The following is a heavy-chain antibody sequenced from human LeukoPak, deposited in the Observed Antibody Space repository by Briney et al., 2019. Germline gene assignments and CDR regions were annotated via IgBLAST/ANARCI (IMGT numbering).Heavy chain of an antibody. CDR3: ARAVLGRYYYYYYMDV. V-gene: IGHV4-34*01. J-gene: IGHJ6*03. D-gene: IGHD7-27*01. Sequence: PETLSLTCAVYGGSFSGYYWSWIRQPPGKGLEWIGEINHSGSTNYNPSLKSRVTISVDTSKNQFSLKLSSVTAADTAVYYCARAVLGRYYYYYYMDVWGKGTTVTVSS. CDR2: INHSGST. CDR1: GGSFSGYY.